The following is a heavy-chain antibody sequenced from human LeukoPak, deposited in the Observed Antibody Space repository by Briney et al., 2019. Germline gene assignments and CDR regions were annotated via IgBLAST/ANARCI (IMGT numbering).Heavy chain of an antibody. CDR2: IKEDGSEK. V-gene: IGHV3-7*01. CDR1: GFTFTNYW. Sequence: GGSLRLSCAASGFTFTNYWMTWVRLAPGKGLEWVANIKEDGSEKHYVNSVRGRFTISRDNAKNSLLLQMSTLRAEDTAVYYCARGGGTFDYWGQGILVTVSS. J-gene: IGHJ4*02. CDR3: ARGGGTFDY. D-gene: IGHD3-16*01.